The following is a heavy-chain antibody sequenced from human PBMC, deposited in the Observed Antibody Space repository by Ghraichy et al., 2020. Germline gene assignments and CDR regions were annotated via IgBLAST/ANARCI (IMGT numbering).Heavy chain of an antibody. CDR1: GFTFSSYA. CDR3: VRGNLKIFGVLAAYGMDV. D-gene: IGHD3-3*01. V-gene: IGHV3-64D*09. Sequence: GGSLRLSCSGSGFTFSSYAIYWVRQAPGKGLQYVSITSNNGISKSYAESERGRFTISRDNSKNTVNLQITSLRVEDTAVYYCVRGNLKIFGVLAAYGMDVYGHGTTVTVSS. CDR2: TSNNGISK. J-gene: IGHJ6*02.